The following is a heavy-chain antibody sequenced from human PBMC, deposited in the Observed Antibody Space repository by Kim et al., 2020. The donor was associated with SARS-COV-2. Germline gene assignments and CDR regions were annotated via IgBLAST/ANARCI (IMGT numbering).Heavy chain of an antibody. D-gene: IGHD2-2*01. CDR1: GFAFGTHS. Sequence: GGSLRLSCAASGFAFGTHSMNWVRQAPGKGLEWVSSIGGTTNYIYYADSLKGRFTISRDNSKNSLYLQMDSLRAEDMAVYYCARGGYCSSTSCYFYYYALDVWGQGTTVTVSS. CDR3: ARGGYCSSTSCYFYYYALDV. CDR2: IGGTTNYI. J-gene: IGHJ6*02. V-gene: IGHV3-21*01.